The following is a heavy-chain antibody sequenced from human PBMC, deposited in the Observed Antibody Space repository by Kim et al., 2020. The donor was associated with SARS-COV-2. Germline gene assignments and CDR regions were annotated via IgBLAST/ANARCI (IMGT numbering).Heavy chain of an antibody. J-gene: IGHJ4*02. CDR3: ARVDVVPAAYDY. D-gene: IGHD2-2*01. Sequence: NAQKFQGRVNMTRDTSISTAYMELSRLRSDDTAVYYCARVDVVPAAYDYWGQGTLVTVSS. V-gene: IGHV1-2*02.